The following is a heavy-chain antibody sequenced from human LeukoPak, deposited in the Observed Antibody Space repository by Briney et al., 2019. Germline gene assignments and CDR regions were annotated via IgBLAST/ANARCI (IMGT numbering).Heavy chain of an antibody. CDR1: GFTYANYA. CDR2: ITGTGGRGGI. CDR3: AKDLYPGRTTTVTTLDY. V-gene: IGHV3-23*01. D-gene: IGHD4-17*01. J-gene: IGHJ4*02. Sequence: PGGSLRLSCVASGFTYANYAMNWVRQAPGKRLEWVASITGTGGRGGIYYADSVKGRFTISRDNSKNTLYLQMNSLRAEDTAVYYCAKDLYPGRTTTVTTLDYWGQGTLVTVSS.